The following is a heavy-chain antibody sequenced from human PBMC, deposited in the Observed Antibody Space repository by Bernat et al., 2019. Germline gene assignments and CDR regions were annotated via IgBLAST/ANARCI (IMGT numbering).Heavy chain of an antibody. V-gene: IGHV1-2*02. CDR2: INPNSGGT. J-gene: IGHJ5*02. Sequence: QVQLVQSGAEVKKPGASVKVSCKASGYTFTGYYMHWVRQAPGQGLEWMGWINPNSGGTNYAQKYPSRLTMNRDTSISTAYMELSRLRSDDTAVYYCARDRFLDSSSWFDHWGQGTLVTVSS. D-gene: IGHD6-6*01. CDR3: ARDRFLDSSSWFDH. CDR1: GYTFTGYY.